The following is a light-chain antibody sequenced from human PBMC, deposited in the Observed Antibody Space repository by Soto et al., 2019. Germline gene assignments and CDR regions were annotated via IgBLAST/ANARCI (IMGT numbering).Light chain of an antibody. CDR2: GAS. V-gene: IGKV3-15*01. Sequence: EIVMSQSPATLSVSPGERATLSCRASPSVSSNLAWYQQKPGQAPRLLIYGASTRATGVPARFSGSGSGTEFTLTISRLESEDFAVYYCKQYVKFPPTFGQGTKVDI. CDR3: KQYVKFPPT. J-gene: IGKJ1*01. CDR1: PSVSSN.